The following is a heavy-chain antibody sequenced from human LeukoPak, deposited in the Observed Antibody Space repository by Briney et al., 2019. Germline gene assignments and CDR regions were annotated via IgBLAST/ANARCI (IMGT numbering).Heavy chain of an antibody. CDR2: ISSSSSTI. J-gene: IGHJ3*02. D-gene: IGHD2-15*01. Sequence: PGGSLRLSCAASGFTFSSYGMNWVRQAPGKGLEWVSYISSSSSTIYYADSVKGRFTISRDNAKNSLYLQMNGLRAEDTAVYYCARVVVPDAFDIWGQGTMVTVSS. CDR1: GFTFSSYG. CDR3: ARVVVPDAFDI. V-gene: IGHV3-48*01.